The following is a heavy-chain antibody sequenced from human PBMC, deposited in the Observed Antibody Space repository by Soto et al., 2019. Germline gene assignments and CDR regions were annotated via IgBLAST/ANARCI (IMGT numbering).Heavy chain of an antibody. D-gene: IGHD1-1*01. Sequence: QLQVQESGPGLVKPSETLSLTCSVSGGSVSSSSYYWGWIRQPPGQGLAWIGSIYYSGSTYYNPSLKSRVTISVDTSKNQFSLNLSSVTAAHTAVYYCASWNWFQGLDYWGQGTLVTVSS. J-gene: IGHJ4*02. CDR1: GGSVSSSSYY. V-gene: IGHV4-39*01. CDR2: IYYSGST. CDR3: ASWNWFQGLDY.